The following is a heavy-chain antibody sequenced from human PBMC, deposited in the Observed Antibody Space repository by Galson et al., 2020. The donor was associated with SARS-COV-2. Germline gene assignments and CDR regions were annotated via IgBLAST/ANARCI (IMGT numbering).Heavy chain of an antibody. CDR3: ARGDSGSGDDFDY. CDR2: IHPSGSGST. CDR1: GGSIHNYY. J-gene: IGHJ4*02. D-gene: IGHD3-10*01. Sequence: SETLSLTCSVSGGSIHNYYWNWIRQPAAKGPEWIGRIHPSGSGSTEYNPPLKRRVTMSLDTSKNQFSLRMISVAAADTAVYYCARGDSGSGDDFDYWGQGTLVTVSS. V-gene: IGHV4-4*07.